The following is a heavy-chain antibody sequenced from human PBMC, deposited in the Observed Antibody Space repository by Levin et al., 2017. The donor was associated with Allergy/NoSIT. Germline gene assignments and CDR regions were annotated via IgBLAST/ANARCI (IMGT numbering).Heavy chain of an antibody. CDR3: ARGSELLLWFGVSGQH. CDR1: GYTFTGYY. CDR2: INPNSGGT. D-gene: IGHD3-10*01. V-gene: IGHV1-2*02. Sequence: ASVKVSCKASGYTFTGYYMHWVRQAPGQGLEWMGWINPNSGGTNYAQKFQGRVTMTRDTSISTAYMELSRLRSDDTAVYYCARGSELLLWFGVSGQHWGQGTLVTVSS. J-gene: IGHJ1*01.